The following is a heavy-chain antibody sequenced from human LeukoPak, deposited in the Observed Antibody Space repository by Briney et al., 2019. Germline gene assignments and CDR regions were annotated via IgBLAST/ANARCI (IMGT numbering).Heavy chain of an antibody. J-gene: IGHJ4*02. Sequence: SETLSLTCAVYGGSFSGYYWCWIRQPPGKGLEWIGEINHSGSTNYNPSLKSRLTISVDMSKNQFSLKLSSVTAADTAVYYCARGSSTSLDYWGQGTLVTVSS. CDR1: GGSFSGYY. CDR2: INHSGST. D-gene: IGHD2-2*01. V-gene: IGHV4-34*01. CDR3: ARGSSTSLDY.